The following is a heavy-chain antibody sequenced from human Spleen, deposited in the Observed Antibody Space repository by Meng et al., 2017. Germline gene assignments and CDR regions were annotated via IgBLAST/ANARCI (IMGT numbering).Heavy chain of an antibody. D-gene: IGHD6-25*01. CDR2: INPSGGST. J-gene: IGHJ4*02. V-gene: IGHV1-46*01. CDR3: ARDEDISAAGKLFGDY. Sequence: GGGVRTSGASVKGSCKASGDTFTGYYMHWVRQGPGKGLEWMGIINPSGGSTSYAQKFQGRVTMTRDTSTSTVYMELSSLRSEDTAVYYCARDEDISAAGKLFGDYWGQGTLVTVSS. CDR1: GDTFTGYY.